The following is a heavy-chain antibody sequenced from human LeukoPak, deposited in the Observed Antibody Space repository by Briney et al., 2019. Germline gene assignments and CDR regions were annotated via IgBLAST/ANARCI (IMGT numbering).Heavy chain of an antibody. V-gene: IGHV1-18*01. CDR3: ARSYTITVVEVGVLGY. Sequence: ASVKVSCKASGYTFSNYYISWVRQAPGQGLEWMGWISTYNGDTNYAQNLQGRVTMTADTSTGTAYMELRNLRSDDTAVYYCARSYTITVVEVGVLGYWGQGTLVTVSS. CDR2: ISTYNGDT. J-gene: IGHJ4*02. D-gene: IGHD3-22*01. CDR1: GYTFSNYY.